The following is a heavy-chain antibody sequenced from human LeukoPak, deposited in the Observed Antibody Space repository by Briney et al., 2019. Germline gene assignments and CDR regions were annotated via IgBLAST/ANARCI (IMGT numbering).Heavy chain of an antibody. V-gene: IGHV3-30*18. CDR3: AKDWGSSDWYNYFDP. CDR1: GFTVRIYG. D-gene: IGHD6-19*01. Sequence: GGSLRLSCAVSGFTVRIYGMHWVRQAPGKGLEWVAMISHDGGAKYYGDSVKGRFTISRDDSKNTLYLQMNSLSTEDTALYYCAKDWGSSDWYNYFDPWGQGTLVTVSS. J-gene: IGHJ5*02. CDR2: ISHDGGAK.